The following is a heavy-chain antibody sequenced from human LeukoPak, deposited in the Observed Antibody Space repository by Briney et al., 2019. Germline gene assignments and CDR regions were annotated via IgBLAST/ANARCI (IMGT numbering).Heavy chain of an antibody. CDR3: AKGPVVTFDI. Sequence: PGGSLRLSCAASGFTLSSYGMHWVRQAPGKGLEWVAFIRYDGSNKYYADSVKGRFTISRDNSKNTLYLQMNSLRAEDTAVYYCAKGPVVTFDIWGQGTMVTVSS. CDR1: GFTLSSYG. CDR2: IRYDGSNK. V-gene: IGHV3-30*02. J-gene: IGHJ3*02. D-gene: IGHD2-15*01.